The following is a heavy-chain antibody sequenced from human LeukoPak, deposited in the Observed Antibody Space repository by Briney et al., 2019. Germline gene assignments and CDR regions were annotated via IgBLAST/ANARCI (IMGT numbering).Heavy chain of an antibody. D-gene: IGHD2-15*01. CDR1: GVIFDDYA. Sequence: GGSLRLSCAVSGVIFDDYAMHWVRQAPGKGLEWVSGIMWGRDNLAYAASVKGRFTISRDNRKNLLHLHINTLGPHESAVYYCVPASGSAINSALGLDVWGQGTTVTVS. J-gene: IGHJ6*02. V-gene: IGHV3-9*01. CDR2: IMWGRDNL. CDR3: VPASGSAINSALGLDV.